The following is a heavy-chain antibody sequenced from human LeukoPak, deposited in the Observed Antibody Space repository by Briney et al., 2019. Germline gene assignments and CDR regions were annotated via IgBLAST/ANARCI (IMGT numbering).Heavy chain of an antibody. J-gene: IGHJ3*02. CDR1: GGSISSYY. D-gene: IGHD3-9*01. CDR3: ARSNILTGYGLYAFDI. Sequence: PSETLSLTCTVSGGSISSYYWSWIWQPAGKGLEWIGHMYTSGSTNYNPSLKSRVTMSVDTSKNQFSLKLSSVTAADTAVYYCARSNILTGYGLYAFDIWGQGTMVTVSS. V-gene: IGHV4-4*07. CDR2: MYTSGST.